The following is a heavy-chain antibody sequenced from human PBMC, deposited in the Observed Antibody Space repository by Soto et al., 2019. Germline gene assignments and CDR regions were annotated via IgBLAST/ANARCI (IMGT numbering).Heavy chain of an antibody. CDR1: GGSISSYY. Sequence: SETLSLTCTVSGGSISSYYWSWIRQPPGKGLEWIGYIYYSGSTNYNPSLKSRVTISVDTSKNQFSPKLSSVTAADTAMYYCARQARKSFDYWGQGTLVTVSS. J-gene: IGHJ4*02. V-gene: IGHV4-59*01. CDR2: IYYSGST. CDR3: ARQARKSFDY.